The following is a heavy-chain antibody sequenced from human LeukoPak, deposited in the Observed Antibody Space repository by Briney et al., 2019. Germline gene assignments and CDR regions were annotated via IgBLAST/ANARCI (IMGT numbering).Heavy chain of an antibody. D-gene: IGHD4-17*01. J-gene: IGHJ4*02. Sequence: ASVKVSCTASGYTFTSCGISWVRQAPGPGLERMGWMSAYNGNTNYAQKLQGRVTMTTDTSTSTAYMELRRLRSDYTAVYYCAREVNGDSLDYWGQGTLVTVSS. CDR2: MSAYNGNT. V-gene: IGHV1-18*01. CDR1: GYTFTSCG. CDR3: AREVNGDSLDY.